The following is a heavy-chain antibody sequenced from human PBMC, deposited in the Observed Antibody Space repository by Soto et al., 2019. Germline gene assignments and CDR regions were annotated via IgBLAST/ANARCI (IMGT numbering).Heavy chain of an antibody. CDR1: GFTFSSYG. CDR2: IPYDGSNK. J-gene: IGHJ4*02. Sequence: QVQLVESGGGVVQPGRSLRLSCAASGFTFSSYGMHWVRQAPGKGLEWVAVIPYDGSNKYYADSVKGRFTISRDNSKNTLYLQMNSLRAEDTAVYYCAKSVVGATDWGQGTLVTVSS. V-gene: IGHV3-30*18. D-gene: IGHD1-26*01. CDR3: AKSVVGATD.